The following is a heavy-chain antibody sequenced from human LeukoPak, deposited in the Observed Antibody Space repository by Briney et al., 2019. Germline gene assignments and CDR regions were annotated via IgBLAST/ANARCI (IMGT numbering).Heavy chain of an antibody. CDR2: IRRRAYGGAA. J-gene: IGHJ4*02. D-gene: IGHD6-25*01. CDR1: GFAFDDFA. CDR3: SRSGLVDFDY. V-gene: IGHV3-49*04. Sequence: GGSLRLSCTTSGFAFDDFAMSGVRQPAGKGREGVGFIRRRAYGGAAEYAASVKGRFIISRDDSKGIAYLQMNSLKTEDTAVYYCSRSGLVDFDYWGQGSRVIVSP.